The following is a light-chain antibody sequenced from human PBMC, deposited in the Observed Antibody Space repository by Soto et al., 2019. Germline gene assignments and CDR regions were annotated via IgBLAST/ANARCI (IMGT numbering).Light chain of an antibody. CDR3: GAWDSSLMGVV. CDR1: SSNIGSNT. J-gene: IGLJ2*01. Sequence: QSVLTQPPSASGTPGQRVTISCSGSSSNIGSNTVNWYQQLPGTAPKLLIYDNNKRPSGIPDRFSGSKSATSATLDITALQTGDEADYYCGAWDSSLMGVVFGGGTKLTVL. CDR2: DNN. V-gene: IGLV1-51*01.